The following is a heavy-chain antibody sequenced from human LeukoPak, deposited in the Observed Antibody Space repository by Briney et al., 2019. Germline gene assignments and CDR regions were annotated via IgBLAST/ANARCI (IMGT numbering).Heavy chain of an antibody. CDR1: GGTFSSYT. CDR2: ISAYNGNT. J-gene: IGHJ4*02. CDR3: ARPNYGSGSAFDY. V-gene: IGHV1-18*01. D-gene: IGHD3-10*01. Sequence: ASVKVSCKASGGTFSSYTISWVRQDPGQGLEWMGWISAYNGNTNYAQKLQGRVTMTTDTSTSTAYMELRSLRSDDTAVYYCARPNYGSGSAFDYWGQGTLVTVSP.